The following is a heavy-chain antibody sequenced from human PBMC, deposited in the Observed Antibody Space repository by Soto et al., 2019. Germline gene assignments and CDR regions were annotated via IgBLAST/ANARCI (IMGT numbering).Heavy chain of an antibody. Sequence: QVQLQQWGAGLLKPSETLSLTCAVYGGSLSGYYWSWIRQPPGKGPEWIGEINHRGGTNYNPSLKSRVTISVDMSKNQFSLKLRSVTAADTAVYYCAREWPGSRGYFDYWGQGTLVTVSS. V-gene: IGHV4-34*01. D-gene: IGHD3-22*01. CDR2: INHRGGT. J-gene: IGHJ4*02. CDR3: AREWPGSRGYFDY. CDR1: GGSLSGYY.